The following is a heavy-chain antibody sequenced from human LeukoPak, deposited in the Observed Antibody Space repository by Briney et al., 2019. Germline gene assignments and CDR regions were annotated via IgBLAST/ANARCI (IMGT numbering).Heavy chain of an antibody. V-gene: IGHV4-4*07. D-gene: IGHD1-26*01. CDR2: LYTTGTT. CDR3: VRDGANWEEPNDAFDT. CDR1: GASITSCY. J-gene: IGHJ3*02. Sequence: SETLSLTCAVSGASITSCYWSWVRQSAGKGPEWIGRLYTTGTTNCNPSLKSRVTMSGDSSKNQLSLTLTSVTAADTAVYYCVRDGANWEEPNDAFDTWGQGTLVTVSS.